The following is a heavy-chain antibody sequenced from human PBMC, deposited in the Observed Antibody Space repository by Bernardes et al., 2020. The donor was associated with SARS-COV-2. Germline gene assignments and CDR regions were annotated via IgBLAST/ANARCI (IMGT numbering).Heavy chain of an antibody. CDR3: ARRRYGDFGVDV. Sequence: GESLKISCKGSDYTFTNYWIGWVRQMPGKGLEWMGIIYPGDSDTKYSPSFQGRVTISADKSVNTAYLQWSSLKASDTAIYSCARRRYGDFGVDVWGQGTTVTVSS. J-gene: IGHJ6*02. D-gene: IGHD4-17*01. V-gene: IGHV5-51*01. CDR2: IYPGDSDT. CDR1: DYTFTNYW.